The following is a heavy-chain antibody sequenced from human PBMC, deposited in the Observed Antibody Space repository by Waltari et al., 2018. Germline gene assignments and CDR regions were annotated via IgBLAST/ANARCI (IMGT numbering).Heavy chain of an antibody. CDR1: GGSIAYYY. CDR3: ARVGYYDSSGYFEY. Sequence: QVQLQESGPGLVKPSETLSLTCTVSGGSIAYYYWNWIRQAPGKGLEWLGYIYYSGSTKYNPSRKSRVSMSVDTSQNRFSLKLNSVTAADTAVYYCARVGYYDSSGYFEYLGQGTLVTVSS. V-gene: IGHV4-59*01. CDR2: IYYSGST. J-gene: IGHJ4*02. D-gene: IGHD3-22*01.